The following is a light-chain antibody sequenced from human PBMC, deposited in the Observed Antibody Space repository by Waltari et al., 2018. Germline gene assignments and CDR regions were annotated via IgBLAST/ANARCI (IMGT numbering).Light chain of an antibody. Sequence: QSALTPPASVSGSPGQSITISCTGTRRDVGSYHYVSWYQQHPGKAPKLMIYDVSNRPSGVSNRFSGSKSGNTASLTISGLQAEDEADYYCSSYTSSSTLFGGGTKLTVL. CDR2: DVS. CDR3: SSYTSSSTL. J-gene: IGLJ2*01. CDR1: RRDVGSYHY. V-gene: IGLV2-14*03.